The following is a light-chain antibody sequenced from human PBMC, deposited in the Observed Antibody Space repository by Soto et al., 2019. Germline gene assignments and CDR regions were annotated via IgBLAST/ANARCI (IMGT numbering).Light chain of an antibody. J-gene: IGKJ5*01. CDR3: QQYGSSPH. Sequence: EIVLTQSPATLSLSPGERATLSCVASQSVSSSYLAWYQQKPGLAPRLLIYDASSRATGIPDRFSGSGSGTDFTLTISRLEPEDFAVYYCQQYGSSPHFGQGTRLEIK. CDR1: QSVSSSY. V-gene: IGKV3D-20*01. CDR2: DAS.